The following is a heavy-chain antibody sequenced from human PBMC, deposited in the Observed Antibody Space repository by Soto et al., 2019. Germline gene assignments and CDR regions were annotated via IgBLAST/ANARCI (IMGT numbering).Heavy chain of an antibody. J-gene: IGHJ5*02. Sequence: GGSLRLSCAASGFTFGYYWMSWVRQAPGKGLEWLATIKWDASEKKYVDSVKGRFTMSRDNAKNSVYLQMNSLKTEDTAVYYCTTDTTVTTADKRFDPWGQGTLVTVSS. CDR3: TTDTTVTTADKRFDP. D-gene: IGHD4-17*01. V-gene: IGHV3-7*03. CDR1: GFTFGYYW. CDR2: IKWDASEK.